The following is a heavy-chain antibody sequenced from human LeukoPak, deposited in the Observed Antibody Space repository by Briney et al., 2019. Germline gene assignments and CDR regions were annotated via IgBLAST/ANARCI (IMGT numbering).Heavy chain of an antibody. J-gene: IGHJ4*02. Sequence: GGSLRLSCAASGFSWSSYWINWVRQAPGKGPEWVASIKQDGSQYYVDSVKGRFIISRDNAKNSLYLQMNSLRVEDTAVYSCARGPDYGDRLDFFDYWGQGTLVTVSS. CDR2: IKQDGSQ. CDR1: GFSWSSYW. CDR3: ARGPDYGDRLDFFDY. D-gene: IGHD4-17*01. V-gene: IGHV3-7*01.